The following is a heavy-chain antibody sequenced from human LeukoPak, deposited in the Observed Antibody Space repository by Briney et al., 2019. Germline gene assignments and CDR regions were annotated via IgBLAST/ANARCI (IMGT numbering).Heavy chain of an antibody. J-gene: IGHJ4*02. V-gene: IGHV1-2*02. CDR3: AKDRYSSSWYVGRLDY. CDR1: GYTFTGYY. CDR2: INPHSGGT. Sequence: ASVKVSCKASGYTFTGYYLHWVRQAPGQGLEWMGWINPHSGGTNYAQKFQGRVTMTRDTSISTAYMELSRLRSDDTAVYYCAKDRYSSSWYVGRLDYWGQGTLVTVSS. D-gene: IGHD6-13*01.